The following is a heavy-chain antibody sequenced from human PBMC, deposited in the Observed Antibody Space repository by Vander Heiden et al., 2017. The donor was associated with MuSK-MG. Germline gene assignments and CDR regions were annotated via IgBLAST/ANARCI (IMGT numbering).Heavy chain of an antibody. Sequence: EVQLLESGGGLVQPGGSLRLSCAASGFTFISYAMSWVRQAPGKGLEWVSAISGSGGSTYYADSVKGRFTISRDNSKNTLYLQMNSLRAEDTAVYYCAKRHDFWSGRDYFDYWGQGTLVTVSS. J-gene: IGHJ4*02. V-gene: IGHV3-23*01. CDR2: ISGSGGST. D-gene: IGHD3-3*01. CDR3: AKRHDFWSGRDYFDY. CDR1: GFTFISYA.